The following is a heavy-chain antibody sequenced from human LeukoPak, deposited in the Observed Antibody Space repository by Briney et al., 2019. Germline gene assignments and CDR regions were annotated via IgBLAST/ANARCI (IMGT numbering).Heavy chain of an antibody. D-gene: IGHD5-12*01. V-gene: IGHV3-23*01. CDR3: AKDQAWLRFDY. CDR1: GFTFSNYA. Sequence: PGGSLRLSCAASGFTFSNYAMTWVRPAPGKGLEWVSVIIASGSSTYYADSVKGPFTISRDNSKNTLYLQMNSLRAEDTAIYYCAKDQAWLRFDYWGQGTLVTVSS. CDR2: IIASGSST. J-gene: IGHJ4*02.